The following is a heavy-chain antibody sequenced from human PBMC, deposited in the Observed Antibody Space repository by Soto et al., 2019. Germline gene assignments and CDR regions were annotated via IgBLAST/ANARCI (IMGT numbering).Heavy chain of an antibody. Sequence: ASVKVSCKASGYTFTSYGISWVRQAPGQGLEWMGWISAYNGNTNYAQKLQGRVTMTTDTSTSTAYMELRSLRSDDTAVYYCARGGYSGYETHYYYYGMDVWGQGTTVTVSS. J-gene: IGHJ6*02. CDR2: ISAYNGNT. CDR1: GYTFTSYG. CDR3: ARGGYSGYETHYYYYGMDV. V-gene: IGHV1-18*01. D-gene: IGHD5-12*01.